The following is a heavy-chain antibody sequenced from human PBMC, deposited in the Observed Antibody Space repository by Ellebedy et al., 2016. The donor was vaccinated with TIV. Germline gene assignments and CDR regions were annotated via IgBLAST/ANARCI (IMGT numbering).Heavy chain of an antibody. CDR1: GYTFTTFG. CDR2: ISTYNGRT. Sequence: AASVKVSCKTSGYTFTTFGVSWIRQAPGQGPEWMGWISTYNGRTDFPQKFLGRLTLSTDTSTSTVYMELKSLTSDDTAVYYCVRDLFGDYYIFWGQGTLVTVSS. CDR3: VRDLFGDYYIF. J-gene: IGHJ4*02. D-gene: IGHD3-10*02. V-gene: IGHV1-18*04.